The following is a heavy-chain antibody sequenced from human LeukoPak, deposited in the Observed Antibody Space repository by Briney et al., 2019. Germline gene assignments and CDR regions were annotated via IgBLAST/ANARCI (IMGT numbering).Heavy chain of an antibody. CDR3: ARDRETVVVITYYFDY. CDR2: ISYDGSNK. Sequence: GGSLRLSCAASGFTFSRYAMHWVPQAPGKGLEWVAVISYDGSNKYYAGSVKGRFTISRDNSKNTLYLQMNSLRAEDTAVYHCARDRETVVVITYYFDYWGQGSLVTVSS. D-gene: IGHD3-22*01. CDR1: GFTFSRYA. J-gene: IGHJ4*02. V-gene: IGHV3-30-3*01.